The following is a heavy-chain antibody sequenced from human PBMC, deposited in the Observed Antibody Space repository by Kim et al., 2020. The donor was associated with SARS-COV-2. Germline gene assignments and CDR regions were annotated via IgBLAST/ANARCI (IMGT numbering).Heavy chain of an antibody. CDR2: IWYDGSNK. CDR3: AKDRGGGTTDDLDY. Sequence: GGSLRLSCAASGFTFSSYAMHWVRQAPGKGLEWVAVIWYDGSNKYYADSVKGRFTISRDNSKNTLYLQMNSLRAEDTAVYYCAKDRGGGTTDDLDYWGQGTLVTVSS. D-gene: IGHD1-1*01. V-gene: IGHV3-33*06. J-gene: IGHJ4*02. CDR1: GFTFSSYA.